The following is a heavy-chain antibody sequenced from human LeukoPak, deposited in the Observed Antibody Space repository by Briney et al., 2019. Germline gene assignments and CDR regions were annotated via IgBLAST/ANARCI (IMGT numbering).Heavy chain of an antibody. Sequence: PSETLSLTCAVYGGSFSDYYWSWIRQPPGKGLEWIGEINHSGSTNYNPSLKSRVTISVDTSKKQFSLKLGSVTAADTAVYYCARDYYESGSYGGISFDYWGQGTLVTVSS. J-gene: IGHJ4*02. CDR3: ARDYYESGSYGGISFDY. CDR1: GGSFSDYY. V-gene: IGHV4-34*01. CDR2: INHSGST. D-gene: IGHD3-10*01.